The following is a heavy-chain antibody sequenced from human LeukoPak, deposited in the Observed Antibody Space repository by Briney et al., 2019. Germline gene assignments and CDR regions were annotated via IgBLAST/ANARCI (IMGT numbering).Heavy chain of an antibody. Sequence: SVKVSCKASGGTFSSYAISWVRQAPGQGLEWMGGIIPIFGTTNYAQKFQGRVTITADESTSTAYMELSSLRSEDTAVYYCARVAASRSSSPWFDPWGQGTLVTVSS. CDR3: ARVAASRSSSPWFDP. V-gene: IGHV1-69*13. D-gene: IGHD6-6*01. CDR2: IIPIFGTT. J-gene: IGHJ5*02. CDR1: GGTFSSYA.